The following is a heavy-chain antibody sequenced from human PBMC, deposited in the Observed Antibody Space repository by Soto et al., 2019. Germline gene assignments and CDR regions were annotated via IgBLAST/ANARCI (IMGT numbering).Heavy chain of an antibody. J-gene: IGHJ2*01. CDR1: GGSISSYY. V-gene: IGHV4-59*01. CDR2: IYYTGST. CDR3: ANFNWYFDL. Sequence: QVQLQESGPGLVKPSETLSLTCTVSGGSISSYYWSWFRQPPGKGLVWIGYIYYTGSTNHNPSLKRRVTIAVDTSKNQVSLQLSSVTAADAAVYYWANFNWYFDLWGRGTLVTVSS.